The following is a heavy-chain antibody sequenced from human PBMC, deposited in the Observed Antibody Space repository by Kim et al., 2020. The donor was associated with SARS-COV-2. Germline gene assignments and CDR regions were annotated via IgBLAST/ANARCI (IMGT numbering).Heavy chain of an antibody. CDR3: ARGEEYYDSSGYYYVSSAFDI. J-gene: IGHJ3*02. CDR2: IYYSGST. D-gene: IGHD3-22*01. Sequence: SETLSLTCTVSGGSISSGGYYWSWIRQHPGKGLEWIGYIYYSGSTYYNPSLKSRVTISVDTSKNQFSLKLSSVTAADTAVYYCARGEEYYDSSGYYYVSSAFDIWGQGTMVTVSS. CDR1: GGSISSGGYY. V-gene: IGHV4-31*03.